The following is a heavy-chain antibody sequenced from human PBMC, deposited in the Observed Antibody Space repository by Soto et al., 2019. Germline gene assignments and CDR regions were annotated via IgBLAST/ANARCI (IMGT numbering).Heavy chain of an antibody. CDR3: ARGSFRADFDI. CDR2: LYPGDPGT. D-gene: IGHD3-10*01. V-gene: IGHV5-51*01. J-gene: IGHJ3*02. CDR1: GYSFTSYW. Sequence: GESLKISCKGSGYSFTSYWIAWVRQMPGRGLEWMGILYPGDPGTRYSPSFQGQVTISADKSIRTAYLQWSSLKAPDSAIYYCARGSFRADFDIWGQGTMVTVSS.